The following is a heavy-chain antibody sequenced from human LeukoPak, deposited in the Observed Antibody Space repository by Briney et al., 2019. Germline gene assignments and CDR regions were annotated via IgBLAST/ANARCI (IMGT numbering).Heavy chain of an antibody. CDR1: GFTFSTHW. V-gene: IGHV5-51*01. CDR3: ARYYFWTGSYFFDY. CDR2: IYPGDSDT. D-gene: IGHD3/OR15-3a*01. Sequence: GESLKISCKTSGFTFSTHWIAWVRQMPGEGLELMGIIYPGDSDTNYSPSFQGQVTISADKSTNTAYLQWSRLKASDTAMYYCARYYFWTGSYFFDYWGQGTLVTVSS. J-gene: IGHJ4*02.